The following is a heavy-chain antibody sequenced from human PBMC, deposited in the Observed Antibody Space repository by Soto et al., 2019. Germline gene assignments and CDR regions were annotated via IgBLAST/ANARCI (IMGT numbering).Heavy chain of an antibody. J-gene: IGHJ4*02. Sequence: EVQLVESGGGLIQPGGSLKLSCAASGFTVGNNYMSWVRQAPGKGLEWVSLIYSTGTTKYADSVKGRFTVSRDNAKNTLCLQMNNLRAEDTAVYYCAKDGRGSGSHYNSFGYWGQGTLVTVSS. CDR1: GFTVGNNY. D-gene: IGHD3-10*01. CDR2: IYSTGTT. CDR3: AKDGRGSGSHYNSFGY. V-gene: IGHV3-53*01.